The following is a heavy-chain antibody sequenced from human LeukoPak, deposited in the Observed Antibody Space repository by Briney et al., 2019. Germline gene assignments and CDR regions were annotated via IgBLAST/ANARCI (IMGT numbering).Heavy chain of an antibody. CDR1: GFSLRSYG. CDR2: ISSSSSRI. J-gene: IGHJ4*02. Sequence: GGSLRLSCGVSGFSLRSYGMNWVRQAPGKGLEWVSYISSSSSRIYYADSVKGRFTISRDNAKNSLYLQMSSLRAEDTAVYYCARDGPYNYGSGSYFYYFDYWGQGTLVTVSS. V-gene: IGHV3-48*01. CDR3: ARDGPYNYGSGSYFYYFDY. D-gene: IGHD3-10*01.